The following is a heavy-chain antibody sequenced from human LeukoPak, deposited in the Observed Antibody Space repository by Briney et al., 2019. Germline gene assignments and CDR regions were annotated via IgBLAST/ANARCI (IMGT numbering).Heavy chain of an antibody. J-gene: IGHJ5*02. V-gene: IGHV1-69*13. CDR1: GYTFTSYG. Sequence: SVKVSCKASGYTFTSYGISWVRQAPGQGLEWMGGIIPIFGTANYAQKFQGRVTITADESTSTAYMELSSLRSEDTAVYYCARADSSGYYLENWFDPWGQGTLVTVSS. CDR2: IIPIFGTA. CDR3: ARADSSGYYLENWFDP. D-gene: IGHD3-22*01.